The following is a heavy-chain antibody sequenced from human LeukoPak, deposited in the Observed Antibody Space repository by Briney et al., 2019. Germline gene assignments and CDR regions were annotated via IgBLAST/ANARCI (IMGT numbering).Heavy chain of an antibody. CDR2: INPNSGGT. CDR3: AVGRLSSGYYEDDAFDI. Sequence: ASVKVSCKASGYTFTGYYMHWVRQAPGQGLEWMGWINPNSGGTNYAQKFQGRVTMTRDTSISTAYMELSRLSSDDTAVYYCAVGRLSSGYYEDDAFDIWGQGTMVTVSS. D-gene: IGHD3-22*01. V-gene: IGHV1-2*02. CDR1: GYTFTGYY. J-gene: IGHJ3*02.